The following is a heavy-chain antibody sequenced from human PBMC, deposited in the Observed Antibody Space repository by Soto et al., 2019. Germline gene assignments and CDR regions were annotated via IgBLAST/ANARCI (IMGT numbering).Heavy chain of an antibody. CDR3: ARVGDWFDP. CDR1: GGSITSNSYF. V-gene: IGHV4-61*05. J-gene: IGHJ5*02. D-gene: IGHD3-16*01. Sequence: SETLSLTCTVSGGSITSNSYFWAWIRQPPGKGLEWIGYIYYSGSTNYNPSLKSRVTISVDTSKNQFSLKLSSVTAADTAVYYCARVGDWFDPWGQGTLVTVSS. CDR2: IYYSGST.